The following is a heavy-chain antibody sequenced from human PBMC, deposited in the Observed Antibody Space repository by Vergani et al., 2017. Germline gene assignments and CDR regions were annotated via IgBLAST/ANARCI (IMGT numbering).Heavy chain of an antibody. V-gene: IGHV4-59*13. D-gene: IGHD3-16*02. Sequence: QVQLEESGPGLVKPSETLSLTCTVSGGSFNTYYWSWIRQSPGKGLEWIGYIYSTGSTNYNPSLNSRVTMSVDTSKNQFSLKLRSAAAADTAVYFCARGRYRDEAWAGYHLAGMVIWGQGTTVAISS. CDR3: ARGRYRDEAWAGYHLAGMVI. J-gene: IGHJ6*02. CDR1: GGSFNTYY. CDR2: IYSTGST.